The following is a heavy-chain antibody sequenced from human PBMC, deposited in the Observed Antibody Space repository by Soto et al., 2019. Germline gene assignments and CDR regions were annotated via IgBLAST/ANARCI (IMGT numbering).Heavy chain of an antibody. CDR2: ISAYNGNT. CDR3: ARDRFLYGSGSYSVDY. D-gene: IGHD3-10*01. Sequence: GASVKVSCKASGCTFTSYGISWVRQAPGQGLEWMGWISAYNGNTNYAQKLQGRVTMTTDTSTSTAYMELRSLRSDDTAVYYCARDRFLYGSGSYSVDYWGQGTLVTVSS. CDR1: GCTFTSYG. J-gene: IGHJ4*02. V-gene: IGHV1-18*01.